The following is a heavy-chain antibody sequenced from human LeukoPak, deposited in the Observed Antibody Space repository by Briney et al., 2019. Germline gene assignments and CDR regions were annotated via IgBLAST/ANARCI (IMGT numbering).Heavy chain of an antibody. Sequence: PGGSLRLSCAASGFTFSSYEMNWVRQAPGKGLEWVSYISSSGSTIYYADSVKGRFTISRDNAKNSLYLQMNSLRAEETAVYYCARDPPYGDYFDYWGQGTLVTVSS. CDR2: ISSSGSTI. CDR3: ARDPPYGDYFDY. V-gene: IGHV3-48*03. CDR1: GFTFSSYE. J-gene: IGHJ4*02. D-gene: IGHD4-17*01.